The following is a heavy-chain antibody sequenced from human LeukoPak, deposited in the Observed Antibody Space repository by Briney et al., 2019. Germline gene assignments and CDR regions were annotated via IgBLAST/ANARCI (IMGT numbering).Heavy chain of an antibody. CDR3: ARGDGWFGELLNFDY. J-gene: IGHJ4*02. Sequence: PGGSLRLSCAASGFTFSAYNMNWVRQAPGKGLEWVSYITSSSSTIYYADSVKGRFTISRDNAKNSLYLQMNSLRDEDTAVYYCARGDGWFGELLNFDYWGQGTLVTVSS. CDR1: GFTFSAYN. V-gene: IGHV3-48*02. D-gene: IGHD3-10*01. CDR2: ITSSSSTI.